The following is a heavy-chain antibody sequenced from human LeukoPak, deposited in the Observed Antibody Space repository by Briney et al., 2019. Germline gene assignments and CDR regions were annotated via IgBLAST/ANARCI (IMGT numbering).Heavy chain of an antibody. J-gene: IGHJ5*02. CDR3: AREGAVGYCSGGSCYRNWFDP. V-gene: IGHV1-8*01. CDR1: GYTFTSYD. CDR2: MNPNSGNT. Sequence: ASVKVSCKASGYTFTSYDINWVRQATGQGLEWMGWMNPNSGNTGYAQKFQGRVTMTRNTSISTAYMGLSSLRSEDTAVYYCAREGAVGYCSGGSCYRNWFDPWGQGTLVTVSS. D-gene: IGHD2-15*01.